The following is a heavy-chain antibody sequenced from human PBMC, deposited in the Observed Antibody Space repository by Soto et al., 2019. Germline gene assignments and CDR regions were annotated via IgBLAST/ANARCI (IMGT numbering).Heavy chain of an antibody. CDR3: AKDQGYSTSYYGYVDL. D-gene: IGHD6-13*01. CDR2: ITWNSGII. CDR1: GFTFDDYA. Sequence: EVQLVESGGGVVQPGRSLRLSCAASGFTFDDYAMHWVRQPPGKGLEWASGITWNSGIIGYADSVKGRFTISRDNAKNSLYLQMNSLRPEDTALYYCAKDQGYSTSYYGYVDLWGRGTLVTVSS. V-gene: IGHV3-9*01. J-gene: IGHJ2*01.